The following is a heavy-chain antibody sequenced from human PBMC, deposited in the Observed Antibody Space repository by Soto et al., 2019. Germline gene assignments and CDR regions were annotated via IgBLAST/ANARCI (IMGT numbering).Heavy chain of an antibody. CDR2: MSNTGKTI. J-gene: IGHJ5*01. V-gene: IGHV3-11*01. CDR1: GFNFSNYY. Sequence: GGSLRLSCAASGFNFSNYYMSWIRQAPGKGLEWVSYMSNTGKTIYYGDSVKGRFTISRDNAKNSLYLEMNSLRAEDTAVYYCAKEAEFLRRWFDSWGQGT. D-gene: IGHD3-3*01. CDR3: AKEAEFLRRWFDS.